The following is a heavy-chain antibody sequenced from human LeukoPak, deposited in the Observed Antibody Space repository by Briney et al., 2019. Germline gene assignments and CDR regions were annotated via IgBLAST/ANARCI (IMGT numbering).Heavy chain of an antibody. D-gene: IGHD3-9*01. CDR2: ISWNSGSI. CDR3: AKDMGYDILTGYFSFDY. CDR1: GFTFDDNV. V-gene: IGHV3-9*01. J-gene: IGHJ4*02. Sequence: PGRSLRLSCAASGFTFDDNVMHWVRQAPGKGLEWVSGISWNSGSIGYADSVKGRLTISRDNGKNSLYLQMNSLRAEDTALYYCAKDMGYDILTGYFSFDYWGQGTLVTVPS.